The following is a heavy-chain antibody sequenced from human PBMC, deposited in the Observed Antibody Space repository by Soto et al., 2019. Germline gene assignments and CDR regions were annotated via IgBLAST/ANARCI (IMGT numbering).Heavy chain of an antibody. V-gene: IGHV5-51*01. J-gene: IGHJ6*02. CDR1: GYSFTSYW. CDR2: IYPGDSDT. Sequence: GESLKISCKGSGYSFTSYWIGWVRQMPGKGLEWMGSIYPGDSDTRYSPSFQGQVTISADKSISTAYLQWSSLKASDTAMYYCARHEYGHYYDRSGLYYYYYYGMDVWGQGTTVTVSS. D-gene: IGHD3-22*01. CDR3: ARHEYGHYYDRSGLYYYYYYGMDV.